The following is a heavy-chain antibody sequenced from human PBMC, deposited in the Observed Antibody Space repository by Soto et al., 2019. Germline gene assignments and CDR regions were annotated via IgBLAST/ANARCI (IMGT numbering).Heavy chain of an antibody. D-gene: IGHD3-3*01. CDR3: SKASYYDFGSFSGY. CDR2: ISYDGSNK. CDR1: GFTFSSYG. V-gene: IGHV3-30*18. Sequence: QVQLVESGGGVVQPGRSLRLSCAASGFTFSSYGMHWVRQAPGKGLEWVAVISYDGSNKYYADSVKGRFTISRDNSKNTMYLQMNSLSAEDTAVYYCSKASYYDFGSFSGYWGQGTLDTVS. J-gene: IGHJ4*02.